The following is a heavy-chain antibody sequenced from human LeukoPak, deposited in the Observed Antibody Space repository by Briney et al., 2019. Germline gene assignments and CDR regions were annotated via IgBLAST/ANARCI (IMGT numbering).Heavy chain of an antibody. CDR2: INHSGTT. V-gene: IGHV4-34*01. D-gene: IGHD3-16*02. Sequence: SETLSLTCTVSSGSITSYYWNWIRQPPGEGLEWIGEINHSGTTNYNPSLKTRVTISVDTSKNQFSLKVGSVTAGDTAVYYCARSYDYVWGSYRYTPTFDYWGQGNLVTVSS. CDR3: ARSYDYVWGSYRYTPTFDY. CDR1: SGSITSYY. J-gene: IGHJ4*02.